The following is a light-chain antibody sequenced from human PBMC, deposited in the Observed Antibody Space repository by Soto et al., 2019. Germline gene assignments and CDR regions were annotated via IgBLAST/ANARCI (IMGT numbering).Light chain of an antibody. V-gene: IGLV1-44*01. Sequence: QSVLTQPPSASGTPGQRITISCSGSSSNIGSHTVNWHQQVPGTATKLLIYSNNERPSGVPDRFSGSKSGTSASLAISVLQSGDEADYYCAAWDDSLNGVIFGGGTKVTVL. J-gene: IGLJ2*01. CDR3: AAWDDSLNGVI. CDR2: SNN. CDR1: SSNIGSHT.